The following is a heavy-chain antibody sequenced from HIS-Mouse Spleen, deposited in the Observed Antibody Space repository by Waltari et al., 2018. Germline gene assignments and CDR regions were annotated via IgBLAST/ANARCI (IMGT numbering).Heavy chain of an antibody. Sequence: QVQLVQSGAEVTKPGASVKVSGKASGYTFTGHYCHWVRQAPGQGLWWMGWNKPTSGGTNCEKKFQGRVTRTRDTSIGTAYLELSRLRSDDTAVYYCARVSSGGSDFDYWGQGTLVTVSS. CDR3: ARVSSGGSDFDY. D-gene: IGHD3-16*01. CDR1: GYTFTGHY. J-gene: IGHJ4*02. CDR2: NKPTSGGT. V-gene: IGHV1-2*02.